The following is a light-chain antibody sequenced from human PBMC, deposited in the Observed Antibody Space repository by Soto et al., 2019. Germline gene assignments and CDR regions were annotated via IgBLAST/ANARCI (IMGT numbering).Light chain of an antibody. CDR2: AAS. CDR1: QGISNW. J-gene: IGKJ1*01. V-gene: IGKV1-12*01. CDR3: QQADTLPWT. Sequence: DIQMTQSPSSVSASVGDRVTTTCRASQGISNWLAWYQQKPGKAPKLLIYAASNLQSGVPSRFSGSGSGTDFTLTINSLQPEDFATYYCQQADTLPWTFGQGTKVDNK.